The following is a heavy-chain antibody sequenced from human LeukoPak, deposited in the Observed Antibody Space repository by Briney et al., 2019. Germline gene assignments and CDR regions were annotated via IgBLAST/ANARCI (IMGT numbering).Heavy chain of an antibody. CDR3: ASARDVNSFYAFDI. D-gene: IGHD5-18*01. Sequence: SETLSLTCTLSGGSISSYYWSWIRLPPGKGLEWIGYLSKSGNTNYSPSLKSRVTIFGDTSKNQFFLKLSSVTAADTAVYYCASARDVNSFYAFDIWGQGTLVTVSS. CDR2: LSKSGNT. V-gene: IGHV4-59*01. CDR1: GGSISSYY. J-gene: IGHJ3*02.